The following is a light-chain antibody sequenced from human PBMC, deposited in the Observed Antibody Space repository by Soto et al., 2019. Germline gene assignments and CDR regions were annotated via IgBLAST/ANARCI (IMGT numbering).Light chain of an antibody. Sequence: EIVLTQSPGTLSLSPGERATLSCRASQSVSSNYLAWYQQKPGQAPRLLIYGASSRATGIPDRFSGSGSGTEFTLTISRLEPEDFAVYYCHQYGGSQRTFGQGTKVEIK. V-gene: IGKV3-20*01. CDR2: GAS. CDR1: QSVSSNY. J-gene: IGKJ1*01. CDR3: HQYGGSQRT.